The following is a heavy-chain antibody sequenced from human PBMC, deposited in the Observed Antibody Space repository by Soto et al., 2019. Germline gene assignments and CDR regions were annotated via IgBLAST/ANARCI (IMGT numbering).Heavy chain of an antibody. V-gene: IGHV1-18*01. Sequence: HLVQSGTEVKKPGASVKVSCRISGYTFRHYGISWVRQAPGQGLEWMGWISGYSGHTNYAQNLQGRVIMTTDTSTSTAYMELRNLRSDDAAVYYGARLKVDTATWWGYWGQGTRVTVSS. J-gene: IGHJ4*02. CDR1: GYTFRHYG. D-gene: IGHD2-15*01. CDR3: ARLKVDTATWWGY. CDR2: ISGYSGHT.